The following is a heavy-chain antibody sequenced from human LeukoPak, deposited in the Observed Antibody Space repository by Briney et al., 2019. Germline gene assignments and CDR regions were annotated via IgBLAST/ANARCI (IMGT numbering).Heavy chain of an antibody. D-gene: IGHD1-1*01. CDR1: GFTFSSYG. J-gene: IGHJ5*02. CDR3: AREVRYRAPVWFDP. Sequence: PGRSLRLSCAASGFTFSSYGMHWVRQAPGKGLEWVAVIWYDGSNKYYADSVKGRFTISRDNSKNTLYLQMNSLRAEDTAVYYRAREVRYRAPVWFDPWGQGTLVTVSS. CDR2: IWYDGSNK. V-gene: IGHV3-33*01.